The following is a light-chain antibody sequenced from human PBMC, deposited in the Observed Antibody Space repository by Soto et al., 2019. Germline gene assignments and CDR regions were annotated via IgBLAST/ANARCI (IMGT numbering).Light chain of an antibody. CDR1: QSISSW. CDR3: QQYNSYSWT. J-gene: IGKJ1*01. CDR2: DAS. Sequence: DIQMTQSPSTLSASVLDRFTITCGASQSISSWLAWYQQKPGKAPKLLIYDASSLESGVPSRFSGNGSGTEFTLTISSLQPDDFATYYCQQYNSYSWTFGQGTKVDIK. V-gene: IGKV1-5*01.